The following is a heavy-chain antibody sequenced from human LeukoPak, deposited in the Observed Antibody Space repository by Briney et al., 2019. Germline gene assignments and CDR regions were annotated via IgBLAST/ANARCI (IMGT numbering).Heavy chain of an antibody. V-gene: IGHV4-59*01. Sequence: SETLSLTCTVSGGSISSYYWSWIRQPPGKGLEWIGYISYSGSTNYNPSLKSRVTISVDTSKNQFSLKLSSVTAADTAVYFCARQGSAMAPFDSWGQGTLVTVSS. D-gene: IGHD5-18*01. CDR1: GGSISSYY. CDR2: ISYSGST. CDR3: ARQGSAMAPFDS. J-gene: IGHJ4*02.